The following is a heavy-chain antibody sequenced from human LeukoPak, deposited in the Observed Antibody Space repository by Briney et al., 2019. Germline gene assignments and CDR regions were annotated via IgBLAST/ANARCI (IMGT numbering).Heavy chain of an antibody. Sequence: ASVKVSCKASGYTFTSYYMHWVRQAPGQRLEWMGWINAGNGNTKYSQEFQGRVTITRDTSASTAYMELSSLRSEDMAVYYCARSNYYDSSGYVDYWGQGTLVTVSS. D-gene: IGHD3-22*01. CDR3: ARSNYYDSSGYVDY. V-gene: IGHV1-3*03. CDR1: GYTFTSYY. CDR2: INAGNGNT. J-gene: IGHJ4*02.